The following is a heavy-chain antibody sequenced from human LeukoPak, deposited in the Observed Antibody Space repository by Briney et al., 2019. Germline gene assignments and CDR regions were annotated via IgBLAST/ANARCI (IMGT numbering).Heavy chain of an antibody. Sequence: SETLSLTCTVSGGSISSYYWSWIRQPPGKGLEWIGYMYYSGSTNNNPSLKSRVTISRDTSKNQFSLQLTSVTAADTAVYYCARHSDRWRYAMDVWGQGTTVTVSS. CDR1: GGSISSYY. V-gene: IGHV4-59*08. CDR3: ARHSDRWRYAMDV. D-gene: IGHD1-26*01. J-gene: IGHJ6*02. CDR2: MYYSGST.